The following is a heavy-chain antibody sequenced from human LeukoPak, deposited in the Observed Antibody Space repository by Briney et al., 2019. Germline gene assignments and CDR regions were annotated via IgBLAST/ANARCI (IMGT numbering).Heavy chain of an antibody. CDR2: TSAYNGNT. Sequence: ASVKVSCKASGYTFTSYGISWVRQAPGQGLEWMGWTSAYNGNTNYAQKLQGRVTITADESTSTAYMELSSLRSEDTAVYYCARGPILYGSGSSHFDYWGQGTLVTVSS. CDR1: GYTFTSYG. D-gene: IGHD3-10*01. J-gene: IGHJ4*02. CDR3: ARGPILYGSGSSHFDY. V-gene: IGHV1-18*01.